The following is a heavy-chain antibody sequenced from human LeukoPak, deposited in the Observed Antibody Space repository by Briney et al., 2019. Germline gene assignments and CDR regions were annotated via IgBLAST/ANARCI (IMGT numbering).Heavy chain of an antibody. Sequence: PSETLSLTCTVSGGSISAYYWSWIRQPPGKGLEWIGYIYNSGSANYNPPLQSRVTILIDTSKKQFSLKVSSVTAADTAVYYCAREAAVGTGGFDYWGQGTLVTVSS. CDR2: IYNSGSA. CDR3: AREAAVGTGGFDY. CDR1: GGSISAYY. V-gene: IGHV4-59*01. J-gene: IGHJ4*02. D-gene: IGHD6-13*01.